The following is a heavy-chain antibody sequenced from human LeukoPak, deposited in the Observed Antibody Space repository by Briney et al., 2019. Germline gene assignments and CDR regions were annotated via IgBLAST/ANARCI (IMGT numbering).Heavy chain of an antibody. Sequence: SETLSLTCTVSGGSISSYYWSWIRQPPGKGLEWIGYIYYSGSTNYNPSLKSRVTISVDTSKNQFSLKLSSVTAADTAVYYCARLAAKSGSFDYWGQGTLVTVSS. D-gene: IGHD1-26*01. J-gene: IGHJ4*02. CDR1: GGSISSYY. V-gene: IGHV4-59*12. CDR3: ARLAAKSGSFDY. CDR2: IYYSGST.